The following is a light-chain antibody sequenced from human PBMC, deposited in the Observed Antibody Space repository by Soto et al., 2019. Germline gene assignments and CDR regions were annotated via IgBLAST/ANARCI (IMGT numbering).Light chain of an antibody. Sequence: QSALTQPPSASGTPGQRVTISCSGSSSNIGTNYVSWYQHLPGTAPKLLIYKNNQRPSGVPDRFSGSKSGTSASLALSGLRSEDEADYYCAAWDDSLSGRVFGTGTKVTVL. CDR2: KNN. V-gene: IGLV1-47*01. CDR3: AAWDDSLSGRV. J-gene: IGLJ1*01. CDR1: SSNIGTNY.